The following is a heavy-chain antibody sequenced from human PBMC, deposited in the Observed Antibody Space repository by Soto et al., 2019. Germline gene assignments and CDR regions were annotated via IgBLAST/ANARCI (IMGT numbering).Heavy chain of an antibody. J-gene: IGHJ4*01. CDR2: ISGSDGKT. V-gene: IGHV3-23*02. Sequence: PGGSLRLSCAACGFTVTNSAMGGSVQAQGKGLEWVSGISGSDGKTYYGDYVSGGFTISRDNSRNTLYLYMSSLRAEDTAVYYCAKYAGLSPGVPSHFDSWATEYWSPSPQ. CDR1: GFTVTNSA. CDR3: AKYAGLSPGVPSHFDS. D-gene: IGHD2-2*01.